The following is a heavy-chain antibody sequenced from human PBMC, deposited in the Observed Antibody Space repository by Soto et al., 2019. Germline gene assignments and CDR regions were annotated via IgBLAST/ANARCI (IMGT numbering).Heavy chain of an antibody. CDR1: GDSVSSNSAA. Sequence: PSQTLSLTCVISGDSVSSNSAAWNWIRQSPSRGLEWLGRTYYRSRWYNDYAVSVRSRTTVNADTSKNQFSLHLNSVTPEDTAVYYCAGTSSLRWYYGDVWDKGTTVTVSS. V-gene: IGHV6-1*01. CDR2: TYYRSRWYN. D-gene: IGHD1-7*01. CDR3: AGTSSLRWYYGDV. J-gene: IGHJ6*03.